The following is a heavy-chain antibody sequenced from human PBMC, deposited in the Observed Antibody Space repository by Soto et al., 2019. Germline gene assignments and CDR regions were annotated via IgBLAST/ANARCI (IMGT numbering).Heavy chain of an antibody. V-gene: IGHV1-18*04. Sequence: ASVKVSFKASGYTFSGYSITWLRQAPGQGLEWMGRISGYNGNTNYARTLRGRLTLTTDTSTSTAYMELRSLTSDDTAVYYCARDVFCGGAPACPDMDVWGQGTTVTVSS. CDR2: ISGYNGNT. CDR1: GYTFSGYS. J-gene: IGHJ6*02. CDR3: ARDVFCGGAPACPDMDV. D-gene: IGHD2-21*01.